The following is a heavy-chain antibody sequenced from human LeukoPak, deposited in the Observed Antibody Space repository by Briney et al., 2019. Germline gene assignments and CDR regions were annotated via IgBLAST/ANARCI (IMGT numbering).Heavy chain of an antibody. CDR1: GGTFSSYA. J-gene: IGHJ4*02. CDR2: IIPIFGTA. CDR3: ARGPPQWLVWYDY. V-gene: IGHV1-69*13. D-gene: IGHD6-19*01. Sequence: SVKVSCKASGGTFSSYAISWVRQAPGQGLEWMGGIIPIFGTANYAQKFQGRVTITADESTSTAYMELSSLRSEDTAVYYCARGPPQWLVWYDYWGQGTLVTVSS.